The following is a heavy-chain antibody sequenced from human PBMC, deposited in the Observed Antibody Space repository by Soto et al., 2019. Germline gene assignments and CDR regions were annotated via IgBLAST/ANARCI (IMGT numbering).Heavy chain of an antibody. CDR3: AKDWVGGSNKYYFEY. V-gene: IGHV3-30*18. D-gene: IGHD1-26*01. J-gene: IGHJ4*02. CDR1: GFTFRDYG. Sequence: QVQLVESGGGVVRPGRSLRLSWVASGFTFRDYGMHWVRQAPGKGLEWVAGISHHGLKEHYADSVKGRFTISRDNSKKTVYLQLNSLRGDDTAVYYCAKDWVGGSNKYYFEYWGQGTLVTVSS. CDR2: ISHHGLKE.